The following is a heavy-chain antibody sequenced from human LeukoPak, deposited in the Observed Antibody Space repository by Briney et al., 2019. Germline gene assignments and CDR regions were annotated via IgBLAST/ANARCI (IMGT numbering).Heavy chain of an antibody. CDR1: GFTFSSYS. CDR3: ARGLWVGATSYCFDY. CDR2: ISSSSSYI. D-gene: IGHD1-26*01. Sequence: GGSLRLSCAASGFTFSSYSMNWVRQAPGKGLEWVSSISSSSSYIYYADSVNGRFTISRDNAKNSLYLQMNSLRAEDTAVYYCARGLWVGATSYCFDYWGQGTLVTVSS. V-gene: IGHV3-21*01. J-gene: IGHJ4*02.